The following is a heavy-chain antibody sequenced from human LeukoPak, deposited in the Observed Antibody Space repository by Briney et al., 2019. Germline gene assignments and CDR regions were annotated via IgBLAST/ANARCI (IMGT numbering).Heavy chain of an antibody. J-gene: IGHJ5*02. CDR3: TEGQSCTDTTCDGEPWFDP. D-gene: IGHD2-2*01. CDR1: GFIFSNYA. Sequence: GGSLRLSCAASGFIFSNYAMSWVRQAPGKGLEWVSAISRGGGTTYYADSVKGRFIISRDNSKNSLYLQMNSLRGDDTAVYYCTEGQSCTDTTCDGEPWFDPWGQGTLVTVSS. CDR2: ISRGGGTT. V-gene: IGHV3-23*01.